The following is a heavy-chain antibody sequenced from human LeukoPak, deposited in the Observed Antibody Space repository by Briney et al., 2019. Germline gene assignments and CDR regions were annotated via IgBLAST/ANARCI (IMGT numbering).Heavy chain of an antibody. CDR2: FDPEDGET. D-gene: IGHD2-2*01. CDR3: ATDVYCSSTSCMDV. Sequence: GASVKVSCKVSGYTLTELSMHWVRQAPGKGLEWMGGFDPEDGETIYAQKSQGRVTMTEDTSTDTAYMELSSLRSEDTAVYYCATDVYCSSTSCMDVWGEGTTVTVSS. CDR1: GYTLTELS. J-gene: IGHJ6*04. V-gene: IGHV1-24*01.